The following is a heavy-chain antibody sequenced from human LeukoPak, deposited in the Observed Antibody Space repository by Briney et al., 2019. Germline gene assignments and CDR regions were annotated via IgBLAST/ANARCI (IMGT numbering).Heavy chain of an antibody. J-gene: IGHJ4*02. CDR2: INPNSGGT. CDR3: ARGSTYYDFWSGYSDFDY. Sequence: ASVKVSCKASGYTFNRYYMHWVRQAPGQRLGWMGRINPNSGGTNYAQKFQGRVTMTRDTSISTAYMELSRLRSDDTAVYYCARGSTYYDFWSGYSDFDYWGQGTLVTVSS. D-gene: IGHD3-3*01. V-gene: IGHV1-2*06. CDR1: GYTFNRYY.